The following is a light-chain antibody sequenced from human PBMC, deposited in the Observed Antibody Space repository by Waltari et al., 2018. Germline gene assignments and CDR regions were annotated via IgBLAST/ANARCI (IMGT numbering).Light chain of an antibody. V-gene: IGLV4-69*01. J-gene: IGLJ3*02. CDR2: VNSDGSH. CDR3: ETGGHGTWV. CDR1: SGHSSNI. Sequence: QLVLTQSPSASASLGASVKLTCTLSSGHSSNIIAWLQQQPGKGPRYLMQVNSDGSHRKGDESPDRCSGSSSGAERYLTISSLQSEDEADYYCETGGHGTWVFGGGTKLTVL.